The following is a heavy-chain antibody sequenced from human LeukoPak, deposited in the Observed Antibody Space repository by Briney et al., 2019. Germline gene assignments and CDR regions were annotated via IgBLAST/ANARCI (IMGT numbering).Heavy chain of an antibody. J-gene: IGHJ4*02. D-gene: IGHD3-22*01. CDR1: GYTFINYT. Sequence: ASVKVSCKASGYTFINYTMHWVRQAPGQRLEWMGWINAGNRNTKYSQKFQGRVTITRDTSATIAYTELSSLRSEDTAVYYCARDHPSYYYEYFDYWGQGTLVTVSS. CDR3: ARDHPSYYYEYFDY. CDR2: INAGNRNT. V-gene: IGHV1-3*01.